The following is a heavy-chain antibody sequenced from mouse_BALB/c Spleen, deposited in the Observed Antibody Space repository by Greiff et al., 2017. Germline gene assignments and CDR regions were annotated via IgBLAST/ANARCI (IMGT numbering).Heavy chain of an antibody. CDR1: GYSFTGYY. CDR3: ARREDYPNWYFDV. J-gene: IGHJ1*01. CDR2: ISCYNGAT. D-gene: IGHD2-4*01. V-gene: IGHV1-31*01. Sequence: VQLQQSGPELVKTGASVKISCKASGYSFTGYYMHWVKQSHGKSLEWIGYISCYNGATSYNQKFKGKATFTVDKSSSTAYMELRSLTSEDSAVYYCARREDYPNWYFDVWGAGTTVTVSS.